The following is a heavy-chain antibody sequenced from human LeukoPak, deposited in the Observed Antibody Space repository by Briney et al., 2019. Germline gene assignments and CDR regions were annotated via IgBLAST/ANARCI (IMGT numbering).Heavy chain of an antibody. CDR2: INSDGSST. CDR3: AGGPTTYYDFWSGYYAY. CDR1: GFTFSSYW. V-gene: IGHV3-74*01. Sequence: PGGSLRLSCAASGFTFSSYWMHWVRQAPGKGLVWVSRINSDGSSTSYADSVKGRFTISRDNAKNTLYLQMNSLRAEDTAVYYCAGGPTTYYDFWSGYYAYWGQGTLVTVSS. D-gene: IGHD3-3*01. J-gene: IGHJ4*02.